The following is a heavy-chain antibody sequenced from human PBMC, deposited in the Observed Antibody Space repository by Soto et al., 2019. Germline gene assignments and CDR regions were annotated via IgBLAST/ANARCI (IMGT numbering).Heavy chain of an antibody. CDR3: ARGGVEPFDY. D-gene: IGHD3-3*01. CDR1: GFTFRNYW. J-gene: IGHJ4*02. V-gene: IGHV3-74*01. Sequence: VQLVESGGGLVQSGGSLRLACAASGFTFRNYWMHWVRQAPGKGLVWVSRISDYGRINYADSVKGRFTISRDDAKSELYLQMNNLRAEDMAVYYCARGGVEPFDYWGQGALVTVSS. CDR2: ISDYGRI.